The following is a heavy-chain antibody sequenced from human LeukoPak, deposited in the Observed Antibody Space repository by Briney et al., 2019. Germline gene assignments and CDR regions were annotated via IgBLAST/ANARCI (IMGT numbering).Heavy chain of an antibody. CDR2: IIPILGIA. CDR3: ARNRYYYDSSGYTQYYFDY. Sequence: GASVKVSCKASGGTFSSYTISWVRQAPGQGLEWMGRIIPILGIANYAQKFQGRVTITADKSTSTAYMELSSLRSEDTAVYYCARNRYYYDSSGYTQYYFDYWGQGTLVTVSS. CDR1: GGTFSSYT. J-gene: IGHJ4*02. V-gene: IGHV1-69*02. D-gene: IGHD3-22*01.